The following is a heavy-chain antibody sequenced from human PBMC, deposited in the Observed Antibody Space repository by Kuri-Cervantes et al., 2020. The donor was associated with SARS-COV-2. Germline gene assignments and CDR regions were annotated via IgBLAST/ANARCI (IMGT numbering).Heavy chain of an antibody. D-gene: IGHD3-10*01. CDR3: VKGSAASRPYYFDS. CDR2: ITDDGGST. CDR1: GFTFSSYG. V-gene: IGHV3-23*01. J-gene: IGHJ4*02. Sequence: GASLKISCAASGFTFSSYGMHWVRRAPGKGLELVSAITDDGGSTYHADSVKGRFTISRDNSKTTLFLQMNSLRAEDTAVYHCVKGSAASRPYYFDSWGQGTLVTVSS.